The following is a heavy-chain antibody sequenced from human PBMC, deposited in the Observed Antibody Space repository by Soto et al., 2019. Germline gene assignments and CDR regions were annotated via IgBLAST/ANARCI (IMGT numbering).Heavy chain of an antibody. CDR2: IYYSGST. Sequence: SETLSLTRTVSGGSISSYYWSWIRQPPGKGLEWIGYIYYSGSTNYNPSLKSRVTISVDTSKNQFSLKLSSVTAADTAVYYCASGAAGGYFDHWGQGTLVTVSS. CDR1: GGSISSYY. D-gene: IGHD1-26*01. V-gene: IGHV4-59*01. J-gene: IGHJ4*02. CDR3: ASGAAGGYFDH.